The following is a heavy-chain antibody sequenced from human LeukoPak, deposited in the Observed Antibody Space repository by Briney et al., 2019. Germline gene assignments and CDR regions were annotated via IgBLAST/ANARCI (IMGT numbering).Heavy chain of an antibody. CDR3: ARESLVAARLYAFDI. D-gene: IGHD6-6*01. Sequence: PGGSLRLSCAASGFTFSSYAMHWVRQAPGKGLEWVAVISYDGSNKYYADSVKGRFTISRDNSKNTLYLQMNSLRAEDTAVYYCARESLVAARLYAFDIWGQGTMVTVSS. CDR2: ISYDGSNK. CDR1: GFTFSSYA. V-gene: IGHV3-30-3*01. J-gene: IGHJ3*02.